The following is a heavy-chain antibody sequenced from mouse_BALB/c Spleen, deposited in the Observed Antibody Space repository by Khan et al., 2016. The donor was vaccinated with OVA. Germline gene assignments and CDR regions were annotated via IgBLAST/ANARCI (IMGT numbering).Heavy chain of an antibody. CDR2: IDPFSGGT. J-gene: IGHJ3*01. D-gene: IGHD2-2*01. Sequence: MQLEESGPELMKPGASVKISCKASGYSFTSYYIHWVKESHGKSLEWIGYIDPFSGGTTYNQKFKGQATLTVDKSSSTAYIQLSNLTSEDSAVNYCTRHGFVAWFTYWGQGTLVTVSA. CDR3: TRHGFVAWFTY. CDR1: GYSFTSYY. V-gene: IGHV1S135*01.